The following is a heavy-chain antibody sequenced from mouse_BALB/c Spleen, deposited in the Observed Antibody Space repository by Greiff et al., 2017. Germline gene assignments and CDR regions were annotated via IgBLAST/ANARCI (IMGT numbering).Heavy chain of an antibody. CDR3: ARDGDAMDY. Sequence: EVKLMESGGGLVKPGGSLKLSCAASGFTFSDYYMYWVRQTPEKRLEWVATISDGGSYTYYPDSVKGRFTISRDNAKNNLYLQMSSLKSEDTAMYYCARDGDAMDYWGQGTSVTVSS. CDR2: ISDGGSYT. J-gene: IGHJ4*01. V-gene: IGHV5-4*02. CDR1: GFTFSDYY.